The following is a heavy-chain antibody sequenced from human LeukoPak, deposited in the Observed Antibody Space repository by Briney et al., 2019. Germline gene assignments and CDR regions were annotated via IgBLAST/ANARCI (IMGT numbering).Heavy chain of an antibody. CDR2: VYYSGST. D-gene: IGHD4-23*01. V-gene: IGHV4-61*01. Sequence: SQTLSLTCTVSGGSISSGSYYWNWIRQPPGKGLEWIGYVYYSGSTDYNLSLKSRITISVDTSKNQFSLKLSSVTAADTAVYYCARIGGPYGGNSPYWGQGTLVTVSS. CDR1: GGSISSGSYY. J-gene: IGHJ4*02. CDR3: ARIGGPYGGNSPY.